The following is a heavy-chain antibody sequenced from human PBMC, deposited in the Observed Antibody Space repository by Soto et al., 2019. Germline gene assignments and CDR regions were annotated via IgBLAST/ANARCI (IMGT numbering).Heavy chain of an antibody. CDR3: TSENTEKSDGLYAAFDI. CDR1: GYTFTDYY. Sequence: ASVKVSCKTSGYTFTDYYTHWVRQAPGQGLEWMGWMNPNGGGAYFAQKFQGRVTLTRDTSIGTAYIEVNSLTSDDTAVYFCTSENTEKSDGLYAAFDIWGQGTTVTVSS. J-gene: IGHJ3*02. V-gene: IGHV1-2*02. D-gene: IGHD2-2*01. CDR2: MNPNGGGA.